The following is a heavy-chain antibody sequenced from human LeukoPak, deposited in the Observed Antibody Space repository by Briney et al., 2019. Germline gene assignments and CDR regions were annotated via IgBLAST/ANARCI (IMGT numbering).Heavy chain of an antibody. CDR2: IIPIFGTA. CDR3: ARDVVVVAATFLWFDP. J-gene: IGHJ5*02. D-gene: IGHD2-15*01. CDR1: GGTFSSYA. Sequence: ASVKVSCKASGGTFSSYAISWVRQAPGQGLEWMGGIIPIFGTANYAQKFQGRVTITADESTSTAYMELSSLRSEDTAVYYCARDVVVVAATFLWFDPWGQGTLVTVSS. V-gene: IGHV1-69*13.